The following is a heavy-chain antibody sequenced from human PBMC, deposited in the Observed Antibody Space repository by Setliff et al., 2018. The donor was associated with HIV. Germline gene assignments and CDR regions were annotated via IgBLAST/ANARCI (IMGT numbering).Heavy chain of an antibody. V-gene: IGHV3-7*01. J-gene: IGHJ4*02. D-gene: IGHD1-7*01. CDR3: ATNRVGNYPLDY. Sequence: PGGSLRLSCAASGFTFSSHWMSWIRQAPGKGLEWVASIKQDGSEKYFVDSVKGRFTISRDNAKDSMFLQMNSLRGEDTAVYYCATNRVGNYPLDYWGRGTLVTVS. CDR1: GFTFSSHW. CDR2: IKQDGSEK.